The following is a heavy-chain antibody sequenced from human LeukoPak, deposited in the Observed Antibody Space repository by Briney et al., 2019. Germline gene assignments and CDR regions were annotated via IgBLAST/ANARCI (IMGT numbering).Heavy chain of an antibody. J-gene: IGHJ4*02. D-gene: IGHD5-18*01. CDR3: TKVLQRYSYGIGSFDY. Sequence: GGSLRLSCAASGFTFSSYGMHWVRRAPGKGLEWVAVISYDGSNKYYADSVKGRFTISRDNSKNTLYLQMNSLRAEDTAVYYCTKVLQRYSYGIGSFDYWGQGTLVTVSS. CDR1: GFTFSSYG. V-gene: IGHV3-30*18. CDR2: ISYDGSNK.